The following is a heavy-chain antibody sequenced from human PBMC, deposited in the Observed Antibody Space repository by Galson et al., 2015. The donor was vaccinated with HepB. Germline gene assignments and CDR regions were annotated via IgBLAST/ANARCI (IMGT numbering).Heavy chain of an antibody. Sequence: QSGAEVKKPGESLKISCKGSGYSFTSYWIGWVRQMPGKGLEWMGIIYPGDSDTRYSPAFQGQVIISADKSISTAYLQWSSLKASDPGVCYCASTAMVRGFNAFVIWGHGTMVTVSS. D-gene: IGHD5-18*01. CDR1: GYSFTSYW. CDR3: ASTAMVRGFNAFVI. V-gene: IGHV5-51*03. J-gene: IGHJ3*02. CDR2: IYPGDSDT.